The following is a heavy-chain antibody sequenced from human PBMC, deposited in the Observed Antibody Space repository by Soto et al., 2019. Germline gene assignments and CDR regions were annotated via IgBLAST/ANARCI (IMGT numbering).Heavy chain of an antibody. D-gene: IGHD2-15*01. CDR1: GFTFSSYA. J-gene: IGHJ4*02. V-gene: IGHV3-23*01. CDR3: AKAWRGDCSGGSCYSDY. CDR2: ISGSGGST. Sequence: PGGSLRLSCAASGFTFSSYAMSWVRQAPGKGLEWVSAISGSGGSTYYAGSVKGRFTISRDNSKNTLYLQMNSLRAEDTAVYYCAKAWRGDCSGGSCYSDYWGQGTLVTVSS.